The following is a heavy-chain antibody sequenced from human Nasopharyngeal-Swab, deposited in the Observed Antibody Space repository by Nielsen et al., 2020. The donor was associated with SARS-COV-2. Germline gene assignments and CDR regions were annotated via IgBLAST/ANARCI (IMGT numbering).Heavy chain of an antibody. CDR3: ARDPESGVAVPAAMREVTPFDY. CDR1: GGTFSSYA. V-gene: IGHV1-69*06. J-gene: IGHJ4*02. D-gene: IGHD2-2*01. CDR2: IIPIFGTA. Sequence: SVKVSCKASGGTFSSYAISWVRQAPGQGLEWMGGIIPIFGTANYAQKFQGRVTITADKSTSTAYMELSSLRSEDTAVYYCARDPESGVAVPAAMREVTPFDYWGQGTLVTVSS.